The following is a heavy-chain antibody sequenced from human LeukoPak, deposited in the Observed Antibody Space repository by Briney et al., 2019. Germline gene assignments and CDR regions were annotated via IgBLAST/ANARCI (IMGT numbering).Heavy chain of an antibody. Sequence: SGGSLRLSCAASGFTFSSYAMSWVRQAPGKGLEWVSAISGSGGSTYYADSVKGRFTISRDNSKNTLYLQMNSLRAEDTAVYYCASGYCSSTSCYTPTDYWGQGTLVTVSS. J-gene: IGHJ4*02. CDR2: ISGSGGST. CDR3: ASGYCSSTSCYTPTDY. V-gene: IGHV3-23*01. D-gene: IGHD2-2*02. CDR1: GFTFSSYA.